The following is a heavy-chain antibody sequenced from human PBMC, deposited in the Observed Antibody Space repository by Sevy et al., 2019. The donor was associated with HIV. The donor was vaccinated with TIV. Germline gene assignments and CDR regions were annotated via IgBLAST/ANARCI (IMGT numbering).Heavy chain of an antibody. CDR3: MRDRYFANNAAD. J-gene: IGHJ4*02. CDR2: IYNNGNS. D-gene: IGHD1-26*01. Sequence: GGFLRLSCIASGFTVSSDYMSWVRQAPGKGLEWVSIIYNNGNSYYADSVKGRFTISRDNYKNTLYLQMTSLRIEDTAVYFCMRDRYFANNAADWGQGTLVTVSS. CDR1: GFTVSSDY. V-gene: IGHV3-53*01.